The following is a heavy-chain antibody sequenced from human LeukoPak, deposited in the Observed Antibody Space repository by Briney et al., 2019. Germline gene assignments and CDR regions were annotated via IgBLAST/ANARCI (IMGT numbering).Heavy chain of an antibody. D-gene: IGHD6-19*01. J-gene: IGHJ4*02. CDR1: GFTFSSYA. Sequence: GRSLRLSCAASGFTFSSYAMHWVRRAPGKGLEWVAVISYDGSNKYYADSVKGRFTISRDNSKNTLYLQMNSLRAEDTAVYYCAKVPTSSGSFDYWGQGTLVTVSS. CDR3: AKVPTSSGSFDY. V-gene: IGHV3-30-3*01. CDR2: ISYDGSNK.